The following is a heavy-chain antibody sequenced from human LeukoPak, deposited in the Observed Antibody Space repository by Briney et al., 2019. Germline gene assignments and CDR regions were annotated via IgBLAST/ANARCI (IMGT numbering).Heavy chain of an antibody. CDR3: AKDTRIAVAGFIGTLDY. J-gene: IGHJ4*02. V-gene: IGHV3-48*03. D-gene: IGHD6-19*01. CDR1: GFTFSSYE. CDR2: ISSSGSTI. Sequence: GGSLRLSCAASGFTFSSYEMNWVRQAPGKGLEWVSYISSSGSTIYYADSVKGRFTISRDNSKNTLYLQMNSLRAEDTAVYYCAKDTRIAVAGFIGTLDYWGQGTLVTVSS.